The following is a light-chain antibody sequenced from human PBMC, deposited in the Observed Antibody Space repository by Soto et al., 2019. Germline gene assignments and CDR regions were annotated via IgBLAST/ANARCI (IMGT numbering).Light chain of an antibody. CDR3: SSYTSSSTLEV. CDR1: SSDVGGYDY. J-gene: IGLJ1*01. CDR2: EVT. Sequence: SVLTQPASVSGSPGQSITISCTGTSSDVGGYDYVSWYQQHPGKVPKLLIYEVTNRPSGVSNRFSGSKSGNTASLTISGIQAEDEADYYCSSYTSSSTLEVFGTGIKVTVL. V-gene: IGLV2-14*01.